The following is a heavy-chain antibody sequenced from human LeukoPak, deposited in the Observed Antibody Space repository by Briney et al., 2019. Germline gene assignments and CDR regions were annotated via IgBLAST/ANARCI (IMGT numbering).Heavy chain of an antibody. CDR1: GYTFTSYD. J-gene: IGHJ5*02. D-gene: IGHD6-13*01. CDR3: ARQELAAGTGYNWFEP. V-gene: IGHV1-8*01. CDR2: MNPNSGNT. Sequence: ASVKVSCKASGYTFTSYDINWVRQATGQGLEWMGWMNPNSGNTGYAQKFQGRVTMTRNTSISTACMELSSLRSEDTAVYYCARQELAAGTGYNWFEPWGQGTLVTVSS.